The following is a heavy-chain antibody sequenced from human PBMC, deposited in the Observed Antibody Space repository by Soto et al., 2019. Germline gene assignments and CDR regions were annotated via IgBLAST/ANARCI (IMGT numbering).Heavy chain of an antibody. CDR1: GFTFSRYA. V-gene: IGHV3-23*01. J-gene: IGHJ4*02. CDR2: ISGSGGST. CDR3: AKVKEVGAITLFDY. D-gene: IGHD1-26*01. Sequence: GGSLRLSCAASGFTFSRYAMSWIRQAPGKGLEWVSAISGSGGSTYYADSVKGRFTISRDNSKNTLYLQMNSLRAEDTAVYYSAKVKEVGAITLFDYWGQGTLVTVSS.